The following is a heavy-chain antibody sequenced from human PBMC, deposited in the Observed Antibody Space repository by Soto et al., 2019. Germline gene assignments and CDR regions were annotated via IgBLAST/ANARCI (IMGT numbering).Heavy chain of an antibody. CDR1: GFTFSSYG. CDR3: AKDRSWGMVRGVINYYMDV. J-gene: IGHJ6*03. CDR2: ISYDGSNK. V-gene: IGHV3-30*18. Sequence: GGSLRLSCAASGFTFSSYGMHWVRQAPGKGLEWVAVISYDGSNKYYADSVKGRFTISRDNAKNSLYLQMNSLRAEDTALYYCAKDRSWGMVRGVINYYMDVWGKGTTVTVSS. D-gene: IGHD3-10*01.